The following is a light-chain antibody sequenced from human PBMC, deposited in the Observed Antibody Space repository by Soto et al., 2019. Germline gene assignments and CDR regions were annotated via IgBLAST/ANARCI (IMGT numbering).Light chain of an antibody. CDR2: AAS. CDR3: QQTYSVPGT. CDR1: QRIDSY. Sequence: DIQMTQSPSSLSASVGDRLTITCRASQRIDSYLNWYQQKPGKAPKLLIYAASNLQSGVPSRFSGSGSGTDFTVTISSLRPDDFATYYCQQTYSVPGTCGGGTKVEIK. J-gene: IGKJ4*01. V-gene: IGKV1-39*01.